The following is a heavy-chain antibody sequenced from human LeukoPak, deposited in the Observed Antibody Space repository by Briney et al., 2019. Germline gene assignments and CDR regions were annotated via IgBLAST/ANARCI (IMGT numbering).Heavy chain of an antibody. CDR3: ARVDYYGSGSRND. V-gene: IGHV4-59*08. D-gene: IGHD3-10*01. Sequence: SETLSLTCTVSGGSISNYYWNWIRQPPGKGLEWIGYIYNSGSTNYNPSLKSRVTISVDTSKSQFSLKLSSVTAADTAVYYCARVDYYGSGSRNDWGQGTLVTVSS. J-gene: IGHJ4*02. CDR2: IYNSGST. CDR1: GGSISNYY.